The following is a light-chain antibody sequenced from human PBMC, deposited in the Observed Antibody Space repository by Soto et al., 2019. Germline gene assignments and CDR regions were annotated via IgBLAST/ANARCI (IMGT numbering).Light chain of an antibody. V-gene: IGKV3D-15*02. CDR3: QHFDSSPT. Sequence: EIVMTQSPGTLSVSPGERATLSCRASQSISGNLVWYQQKPGQAPRLLIYGASARAPGIPDRFSGTGSGTESTLTISRLEPEDFAVYFCQHFDSSPTFGGGTKVEIK. J-gene: IGKJ4*01. CDR1: QSISGN. CDR2: GAS.